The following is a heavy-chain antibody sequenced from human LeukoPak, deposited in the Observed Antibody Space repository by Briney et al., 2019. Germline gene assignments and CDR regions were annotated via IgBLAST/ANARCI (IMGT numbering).Heavy chain of an antibody. J-gene: IGHJ3*02. Sequence: ASVKVSCKVSGYTFTDYYMHWVQQAPGKGLELMGLVDPEDGETIYAEKFQGRVTITADTSTDTAYMELSSLRSEDTAMYYCATGEEMATKDAFDIWGQGTMVTVSS. CDR3: ATGEEMATKDAFDI. CDR1: GYTFTDYY. D-gene: IGHD5-24*01. V-gene: IGHV1-69-2*01. CDR2: VDPEDGET.